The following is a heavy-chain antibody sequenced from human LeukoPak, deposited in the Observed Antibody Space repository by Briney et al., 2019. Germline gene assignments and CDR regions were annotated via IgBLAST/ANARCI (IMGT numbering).Heavy chain of an antibody. Sequence: PGGSLRLSCAASGFTFSDYYMSWIRQAPGKGLEWVSYISSSGSTIYYADSVKGRFTISRDNAKNSLYLQMNSLRAEDTAVYYCARDRWSMDIVVVPAAMETDAFDIWGQGTMVTVSS. J-gene: IGHJ3*02. CDR3: ARDRWSMDIVVVPAAMETDAFDI. D-gene: IGHD2-2*03. CDR1: GFTFSDYY. CDR2: ISSSGSTI. V-gene: IGHV3-11*01.